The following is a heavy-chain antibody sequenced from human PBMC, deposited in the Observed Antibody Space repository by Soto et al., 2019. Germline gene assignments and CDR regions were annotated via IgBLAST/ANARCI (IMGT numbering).Heavy chain of an antibody. CDR2: ISTSVGST. V-gene: IGHV3-23*01. D-gene: IGHD3-10*01. CDR3: AKGGQSYDY. CDR1: GFTFSTYA. Sequence: GSLRLSCAASGFTFSTYAMSWVRQAPGKGLEWVSAISTSVGSTYYTDSVKGRFTISRDNSKNTLYLQMNSLRAEDTAVYYCAKGGQSYDYWGQGTLVTVS. J-gene: IGHJ4*02.